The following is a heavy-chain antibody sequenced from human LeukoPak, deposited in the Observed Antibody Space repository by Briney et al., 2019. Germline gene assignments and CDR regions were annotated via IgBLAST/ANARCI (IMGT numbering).Heavy chain of an antibody. CDR1: GYSISSSNW. Sequence: SETLSLTCAVSGYSISSSNWWGWIRQPPGKGLEWIGYIYYSGSTYYNPSLKSRVTMSVDRSKNQFSLKLSSVTAADTAVYYCARARPHYYDSSGYYYFDYWGQGTLVTVSS. V-gene: IGHV4-28*03. CDR2: IYYSGST. CDR3: ARARPHYYDSSGYYYFDY. J-gene: IGHJ4*02. D-gene: IGHD3-22*01.